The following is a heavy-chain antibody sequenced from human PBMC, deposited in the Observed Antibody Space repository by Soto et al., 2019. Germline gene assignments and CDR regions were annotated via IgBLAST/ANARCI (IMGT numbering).Heavy chain of an antibody. CDR3: ARREIQGPIDY. J-gene: IGHJ4*02. CDR2: VSYDGDNE. V-gene: IGHV3-30*03. CDR1: GFTFSNYA. D-gene: IGHD1-26*01. Sequence: GGSLRLSCAASGFTFSNYAMHWVRQAPGKGLEWVAIVSYDGDNEYYADSVRGRFLISRDNSRNTLYLQTSSLRHEDTAVYYCARREIQGPIDYWGQGTLVTVSS.